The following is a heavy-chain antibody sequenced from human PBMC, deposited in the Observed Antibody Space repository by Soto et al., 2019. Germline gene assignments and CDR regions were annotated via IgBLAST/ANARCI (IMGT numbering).Heavy chain of an antibody. CDR2: VSSEGRDK. CDR1: GFSFSSYW. CDR3: ARDDRYSGHFDS. V-gene: IGHV3-7*01. Sequence: EVQLEESGGGLVQPGGSLRLSCAASGFSFSSYWMSWVRQAPGKGPEWVAIVSSEGRDKTDADSVKGRFTISRDNAESSLFLQMNRLRADDTAVYYCARDDRYSGHFDSWGQGALVTVSS. D-gene: IGHD3-16*02. J-gene: IGHJ4*02.